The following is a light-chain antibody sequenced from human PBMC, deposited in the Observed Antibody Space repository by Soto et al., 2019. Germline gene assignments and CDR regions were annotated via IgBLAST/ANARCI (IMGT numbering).Light chain of an antibody. Sequence: DIPMTQSPSSLSASVGDRVTITCQASQDISNYLSWYQQKPGKAPNLLIYDASNLETGVPSRFSGSGSGTDFSFTIISLQPEDFATYYCQQYYYLPLTFGGGTKVEIK. CDR3: QQYYYLPLT. CDR1: QDISNY. CDR2: DAS. J-gene: IGKJ4*01. V-gene: IGKV1-33*01.